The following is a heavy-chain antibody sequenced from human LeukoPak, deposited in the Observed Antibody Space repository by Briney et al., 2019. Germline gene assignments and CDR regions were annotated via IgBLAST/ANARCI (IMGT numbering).Heavy chain of an antibody. D-gene: IGHD1-14*01. CDR2: IDTAGDT. J-gene: IGHJ4*02. CDR3: ARGVENHFDN. Sequence: PGGSLRLSCAASGFIFSNYDMHWVRQVPGKGLEWVSGIDTAGDTYYPGSVKGRFAISRDDAKNSLYLQMNSLRVEDTAVYYCARGVENHFDNWGQGTLLTVSS. V-gene: IGHV3-13*04. CDR1: GFIFSNYD.